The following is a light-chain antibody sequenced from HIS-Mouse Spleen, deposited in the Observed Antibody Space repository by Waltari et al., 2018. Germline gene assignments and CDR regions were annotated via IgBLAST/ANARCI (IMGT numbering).Light chain of an antibody. Sequence: DIQLTQSPSFLSASVGDRVTITCRASQGISSYLAWYQQKPRKAPKLLIYAASTLQSGVPSRVSGSGSGTEFTLTISSLQPEEFATYYCQQLNSYPPTFGQGTKVEIK. J-gene: IGKJ1*01. V-gene: IGKV1-9*01. CDR2: AAS. CDR3: QQLNSYPPT. CDR1: QGISSY.